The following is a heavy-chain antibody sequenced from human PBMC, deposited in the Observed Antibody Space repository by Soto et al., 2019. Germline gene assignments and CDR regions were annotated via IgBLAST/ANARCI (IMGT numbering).Heavy chain of an antibody. V-gene: IGHV3-11*06. J-gene: IGHJ4*02. CDR1: GFTFSDYY. CDR3: VRDIARVGDTYYYDY. CDR2: ISSSSSDT. Sequence: VQLVESGGGLVKPGGSLRLSCAASGFTFSDYYMTWIRQAPGKGLEWLSYISSSSSDTNYADSVRGRFIISRDNTKNSLYLQMNGLRAEDTAMYYCVRDIARVGDTYYYDYWGQGTLVPVSS. D-gene: IGHD1-26*01.